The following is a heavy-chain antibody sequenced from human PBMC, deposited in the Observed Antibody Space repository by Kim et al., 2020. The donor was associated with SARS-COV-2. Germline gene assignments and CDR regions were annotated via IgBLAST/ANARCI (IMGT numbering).Heavy chain of an antibody. CDR1: GGTFSSYA. Sequence: SSVKVSCKASGGTFSSYAISWVRQAPGQGLEWMGRIIPILGIANYAQKFQGRVTITADKSTSTAYMELSSLRSEDTAVYYCARVRSAAAWDYVVGYYYYGMYVWGQGTTVTVSS. J-gene: IGHJ6*02. V-gene: IGHV1-69*04. CDR3: ARVRSAAAWDYVVGYYYYGMYV. D-gene: IGHD3-16*01. CDR2: IIPILGIA.